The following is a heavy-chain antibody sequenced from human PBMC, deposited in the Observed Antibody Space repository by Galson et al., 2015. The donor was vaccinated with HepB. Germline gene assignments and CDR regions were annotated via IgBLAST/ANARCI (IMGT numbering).Heavy chain of an antibody. D-gene: IGHD2-21*01. Sequence: SCKASGYTFTGYYMHWARQAPGQGLEWMGWINPNSGGTNYAQKFQGWVTMTRDTSISTAYMELSRLRSDDTAVYYCARTGPGLAYCGGDCYYYGMDVWGQGTTVTVSS. CDR3: ARTGPGLAYCGGDCYYYGMDV. J-gene: IGHJ6*02. CDR1: GYTFTGYY. V-gene: IGHV1-2*04. CDR2: INPNSGGT.